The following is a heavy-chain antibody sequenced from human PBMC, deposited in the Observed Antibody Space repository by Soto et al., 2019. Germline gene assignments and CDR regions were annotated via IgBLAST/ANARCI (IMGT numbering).Heavy chain of an antibody. D-gene: IGHD1-26*01. V-gene: IGHV3-23*01. CDR3: ARSPGGYYPITFDY. J-gene: IGHJ4*02. CDR2: ICDSGSNK. Sequence: PGGSLRLSCAASGFTFSSYSMNWVRQAPGKGLEWVSVICDSGSNKYYADSVKGRFTISRDNSKSTLYLQMNSLRAEDTAIYYCARSPGGYYPITFDYWGQGSLVTVSS. CDR1: GFTFSSYS.